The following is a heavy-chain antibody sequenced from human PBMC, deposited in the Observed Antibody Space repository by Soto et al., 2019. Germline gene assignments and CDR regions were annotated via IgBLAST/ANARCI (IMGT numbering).Heavy chain of an antibody. CDR3: ARVVSSWLVDAFDI. J-gene: IGHJ3*02. CDR2: IYTSGST. Sequence: QVQLQESGPGLVKPSETLSLTCTVSGGSISSYYWSWIRQPAGKGLEWIGRIYTSGSTNYNPSLKSRVTMSVDTSKNQVSLKLSSVTAADTPGYYCARVVSSWLVDAFDIWGQGTMVTVSS. V-gene: IGHV4-4*07. CDR1: GGSISSYY. D-gene: IGHD6-13*01.